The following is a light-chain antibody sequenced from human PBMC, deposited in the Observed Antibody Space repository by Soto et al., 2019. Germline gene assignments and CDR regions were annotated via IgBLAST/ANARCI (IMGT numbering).Light chain of an antibody. V-gene: IGKV3-11*01. CDR3: QQRSNWPPAIT. CDR1: QSVSSY. Sequence: EIVLTQSPATLSLSPGERATLSCRASQSVSSYLAWYQQKPGQAPRLLIYDASNRATCIPALFSGSGSGTDFTLTISSLEPEDFAVYYCQQRSNWPPAITFGQGTRLEIK. J-gene: IGKJ5*01. CDR2: DAS.